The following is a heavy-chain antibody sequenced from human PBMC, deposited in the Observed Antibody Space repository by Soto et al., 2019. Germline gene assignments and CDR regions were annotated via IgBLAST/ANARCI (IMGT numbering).Heavy chain of an antibody. Sequence: QITLKESGPTLVNPTQTLTLTCTFSGFSLSTTAEGVGWIRQPPGKALEWLALIYWHDDERYSPSLKSRLTITKDTSKNQVVLTMTNVDPVDTATYYCAHGSCSSADCYPNPYLDYWGQGILVTVSS. J-gene: IGHJ4*02. D-gene: IGHD2-2*01. CDR1: GFSLSTTAEG. V-gene: IGHV2-5*01. CDR2: IYWHDDE. CDR3: AHGSCSSADCYPNPYLDY.